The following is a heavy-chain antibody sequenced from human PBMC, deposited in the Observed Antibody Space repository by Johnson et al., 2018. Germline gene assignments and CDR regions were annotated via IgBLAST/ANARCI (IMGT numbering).Heavy chain of an antibody. V-gene: IGHV3-13*01. Sequence: VQLVESGGGFVQPGGSLRLSCAASGFTFSYYDMHWVRQVTGKGLEWVSSIGSAGDTYYPVSVKGRFTTSKDNAETPLYLQMNSLRTEDTAVYYCTRSQLGISALDIWGQGTMVTVSS. D-gene: IGHD1-1*01. CDR2: IGSAGDT. J-gene: IGHJ3*02. CDR3: TRSQLGISALDI. CDR1: GFTFSYYD.